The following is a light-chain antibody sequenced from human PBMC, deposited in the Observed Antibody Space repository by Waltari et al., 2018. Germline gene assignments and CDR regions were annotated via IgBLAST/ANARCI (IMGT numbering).Light chain of an antibody. Sequence: DIQMTQSPSSLSVSVGDRVTITCRASQSITNYLNWYQQKPGKAPKLLIYAASSLQSGVPSRFSGSGSWTDFTLTISSLQPEDFATYFCQQSYSTPWTFGQGTKVEIK. CDR1: QSITNY. V-gene: IGKV1-39*01. CDR3: QQSYSTPWT. CDR2: AAS. J-gene: IGKJ1*01.